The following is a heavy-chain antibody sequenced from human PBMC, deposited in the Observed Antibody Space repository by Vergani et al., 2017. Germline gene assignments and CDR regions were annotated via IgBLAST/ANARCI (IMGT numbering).Heavy chain of an antibody. CDR2: ISAYNGNT. Sequence: QVQLVQSGAEVKKPGASVKVSCKASGYTFSTSGISWVRQAPGQGLEWMGWISAYNGNTNYAQKFQGRVTMTRDTSISTAYMELSRLRSDDTAVYYCARALDYDFWSGRGWFDPWGQGTLVTVSS. V-gene: IGHV1-18*01. CDR1: GYTFSTSG. D-gene: IGHD3-3*01. CDR3: ARALDYDFWSGRGWFDP. J-gene: IGHJ5*02.